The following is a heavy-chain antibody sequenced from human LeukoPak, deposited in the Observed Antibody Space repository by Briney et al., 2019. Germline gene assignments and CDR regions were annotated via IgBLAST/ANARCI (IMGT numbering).Heavy chain of an antibody. Sequence: ASVKVSCKASGYTFTSCDINWVRQATGQGLEWMGWMNPNSGNTGYAQKFQGRVTMTRNTSISTAYMELSSLRSEDTAVYYCARSYIVNTSCYFGYWCLTQVTIQVIYGMDVWGQGTTVTVSS. CDR1: GYTFTSCD. J-gene: IGHJ6*02. D-gene: IGHD2-2*01. CDR3: ARSYIVNTSCYFGYWCLTQVTIQVIYGMDV. V-gene: IGHV1-8*01. CDR2: MNPNSGNT.